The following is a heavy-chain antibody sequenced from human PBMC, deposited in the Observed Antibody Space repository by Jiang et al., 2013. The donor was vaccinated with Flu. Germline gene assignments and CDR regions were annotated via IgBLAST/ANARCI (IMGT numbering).Heavy chain of an antibody. CDR3: ARHGGDTAMSTRGYFDY. V-gene: IGHV5-51*01. CDR2: IYPGDSDT. Sequence: GAEVKKPGESLKISCKGSGYSFTTYWIGWGRQMPGKGLEWMGIIYPGDSDTRYSPSFQGQVTISADKSISTAYLQWSSLKASDTAIYYCARHGGDTAMSTRGYFDYWGQGTLVTVSS. J-gene: IGHJ4*02. D-gene: IGHD5-18*01. CDR1: GYSFTTYW.